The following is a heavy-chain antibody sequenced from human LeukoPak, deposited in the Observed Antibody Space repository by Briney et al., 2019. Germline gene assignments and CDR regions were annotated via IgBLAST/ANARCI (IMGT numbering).Heavy chain of an antibody. Sequence: SETLSLTCTVSGGSISSSTHYWGWIRQPPGKGLEWMGSIYYSGTTYYSPSLKSRVTISVDMSKNQFSLRLSSVTAADTAAYYCARSYCSSSCYAVGAFDIWGQGTVVTVSS. D-gene: IGHD2-2*01. CDR1: GGSISSSTHY. CDR2: IYYSGTT. V-gene: IGHV4-39*01. J-gene: IGHJ3*02. CDR3: ARSYCSSSCYAVGAFDI.